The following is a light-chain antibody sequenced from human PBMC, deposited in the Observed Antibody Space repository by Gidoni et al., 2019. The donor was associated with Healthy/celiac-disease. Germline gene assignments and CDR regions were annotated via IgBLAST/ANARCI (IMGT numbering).Light chain of an antibody. CDR2: GAS. Sequence: ESVLTQSPGTLSLSPGERATLSCRASQSVSSSYLAWYQQKPGQAPRLLIYGASSRATGIPDRFSGRGSGTDFTLTISRLEPEDFAVYYCQQYGSSVEFGQGTKVEIK. CDR1: QSVSSSY. V-gene: IGKV3-20*01. CDR3: QQYGSSVE. J-gene: IGKJ1*01.